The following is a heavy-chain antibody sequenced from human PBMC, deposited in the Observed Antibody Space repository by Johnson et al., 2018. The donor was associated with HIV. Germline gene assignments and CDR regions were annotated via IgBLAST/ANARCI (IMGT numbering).Heavy chain of an antibody. CDR1: GFTFSSYA. D-gene: IGHD6-19*01. V-gene: IGHV3-30-3*01. CDR2: IAHDESIT. Sequence: QVQLVESGGGLVRPGGSLRLSCAASGFTFSSYAMHWVHQAPGTGLAWGAFIAHDESITHYADSVKGRFTMSRENSKNTLYLQMKSLRPEDTSIYYCAKDDNLGVWYSDAFDVWGQGTVVTVSS. J-gene: IGHJ3*01. CDR3: AKDDNLGVWYSDAFDV.